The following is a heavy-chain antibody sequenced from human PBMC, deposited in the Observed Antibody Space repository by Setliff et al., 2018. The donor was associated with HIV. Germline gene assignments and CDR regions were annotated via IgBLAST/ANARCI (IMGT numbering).Heavy chain of an antibody. V-gene: IGHV1-69*05. D-gene: IGHD1-1*01. Sequence: SVKVSCKTSGGSFRNYAVSWVRQAPGQGLEWMGWMNPMIGTVNYAQKFQGRVSITTDESTSAAYMELSSLRSEDTAVYYCARDRASTTNYFDFWGQGTLVTVSS. J-gene: IGHJ4*02. CDR2: MNPMIGTV. CDR3: ARDRASTTNYFDF. CDR1: GGSFRNYA.